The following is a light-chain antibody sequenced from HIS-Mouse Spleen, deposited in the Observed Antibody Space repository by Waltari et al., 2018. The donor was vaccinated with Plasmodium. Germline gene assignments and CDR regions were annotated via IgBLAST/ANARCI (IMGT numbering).Light chain of an antibody. J-gene: IGKJ1*01. V-gene: IGKV1-27*01. CDR2: AAS. CDR1: QGISNY. Sequence: DIQMTQSPSSLSASAGDRVTIPCRASQGISNYLAWYQQKPGKVPKLLIYAASTLQSGVPSRFSGSGSGTDFTLTISSLQPEDVATYYCQKYNSAPWTFGQGTKVEIK. CDR3: QKYNSAPWT.